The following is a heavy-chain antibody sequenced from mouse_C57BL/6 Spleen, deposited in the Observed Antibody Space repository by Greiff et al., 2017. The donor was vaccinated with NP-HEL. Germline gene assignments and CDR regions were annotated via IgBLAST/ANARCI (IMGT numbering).Heavy chain of an antibody. Sequence: QVQLHQPGAELVRPGSSVKLSCKASGYTFTSYWMEWVKQRPGQGLEWIGNIYPSDSETHYNQKFKDKATLTVDKSSSTAYMQLSSLTSEDSAVYYFSTCGDVPYYFDYWGQGTTLTVSS. J-gene: IGHJ2*01. CDR2: IYPSDSET. CDR1: GYTFTSYW. V-gene: IGHV1-61*01. CDR3: STCGDVPYYFDY.